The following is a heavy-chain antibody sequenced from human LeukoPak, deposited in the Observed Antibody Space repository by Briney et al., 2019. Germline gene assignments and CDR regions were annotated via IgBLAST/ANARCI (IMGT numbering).Heavy chain of an antibody. D-gene: IGHD2-15*01. J-gene: IGHJ3*02. CDR1: GFHPKSSD. Sequence: PGGARSRSFAVPGFHPKSSDINWVRPAPGKGLGWGSFISSSGSHIYYADSVKGRFTISRDKAENSLYLQMNSLRAEDTAVYYCARDFHRAAAATGAFDSWGQGTMVTVSS. V-gene: IGHV3-48*03. CDR2: ISSSGSHI. CDR3: ARDFHRAAAATGAFDS.